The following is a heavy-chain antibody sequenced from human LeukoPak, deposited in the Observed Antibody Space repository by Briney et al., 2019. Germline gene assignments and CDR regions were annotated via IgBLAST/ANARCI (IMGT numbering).Heavy chain of an antibody. J-gene: IGHJ5*02. CDR2: ISAVRGST. D-gene: IGHD4-17*01. CDR1: GFTFSRYA. Sequence: GGSLRLSCAASGFTFSRYAMSWVRQAPGKGLEWVSSISAVRGSTWYQDSVKGRFTISRDNSKNTLFVQMDSLRAEDTAIYYCTKAAHGDYVNWFDPWGQGTLVTVSS. V-gene: IGHV3-23*01. CDR3: TKAAHGDYVNWFDP.